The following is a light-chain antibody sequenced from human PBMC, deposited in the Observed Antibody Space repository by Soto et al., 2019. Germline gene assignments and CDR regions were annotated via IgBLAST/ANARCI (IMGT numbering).Light chain of an antibody. Sequence: DIQMTQSPSTLSASVGDRVTITCRASQSISIWLAWYQQKPGKAPKLLIYDASSLEIGVPSRFSGSGSGTEFTLTISSLLPDDFATYYCQQHNSYPNTFGQGTKLEIK. CDR2: DAS. V-gene: IGKV1-5*01. CDR1: QSISIW. J-gene: IGKJ2*01. CDR3: QQHNSYPNT.